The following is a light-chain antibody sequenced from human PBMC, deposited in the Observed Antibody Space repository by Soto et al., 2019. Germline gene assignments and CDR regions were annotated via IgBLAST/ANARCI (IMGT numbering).Light chain of an antibody. CDR3: TSYAGSLPVV. CDR2: DVS. V-gene: IGLV2-8*01. CDR1: SSDVGGYNY. J-gene: IGLJ2*01. Sequence: QSVLTQPPSASGSPGQSVTISCTGTSSDVGGYNYVSWYQHHPGKAPRLMVYDVSKRPSGVPDRFSGSKSGNTASLTVSGLQTEDEADYYCTSYAGSLPVVFGGGTKLTVL.